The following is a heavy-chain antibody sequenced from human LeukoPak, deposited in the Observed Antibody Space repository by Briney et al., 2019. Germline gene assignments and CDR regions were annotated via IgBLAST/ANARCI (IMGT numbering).Heavy chain of an antibody. Sequence: GGSLRLSCAASGFTFSSYEMNWVRQAPGKGLEWVSYISSSGSTIYYADSVKGRFTISRDNAKNSLYLQMNSLRAEDTAVYYCAELGITMVGGVWGKGTTVTIPS. J-gene: IGHJ6*04. CDR2: ISSSGSTI. D-gene: IGHD3-10*02. CDR1: GFTFSSYE. CDR3: AELGITMVGGV. V-gene: IGHV3-48*03.